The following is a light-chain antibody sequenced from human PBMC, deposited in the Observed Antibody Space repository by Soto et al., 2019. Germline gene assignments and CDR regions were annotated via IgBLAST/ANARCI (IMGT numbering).Light chain of an antibody. CDR3: CSYAGSFVV. Sequence: QSALTQPRSVSGSLGQSVTISCTGTGSDVGGYNYVSWYQQHPGKAPKLMIFDVSKRPTGVPDRFSGSKSGNTASLTISGLQAEDEADYYCCSYAGSFVVFGGGTKLTVL. CDR1: GSDVGGYNY. V-gene: IGLV2-11*01. J-gene: IGLJ2*01. CDR2: DVS.